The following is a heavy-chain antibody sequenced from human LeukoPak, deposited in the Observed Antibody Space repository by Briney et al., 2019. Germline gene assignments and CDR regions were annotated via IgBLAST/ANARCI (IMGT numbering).Heavy chain of an antibody. CDR3: ARGEGTMVRGVGPFDS. J-gene: IGHJ4*02. Sequence: SETLSLTCTVSGASTSGNYWGWIRQPPGKGLESIGYVYYDGVARYNPSLQSRVTISIDTSKNQMSLKVTSVAAADTAVYYCARGEGTMVRGVGPFDSRSQGTLVTVSS. V-gene: IGHV4-59*01. D-gene: IGHD3-10*01. CDR2: VYYDGVA. CDR1: GASTSGNY.